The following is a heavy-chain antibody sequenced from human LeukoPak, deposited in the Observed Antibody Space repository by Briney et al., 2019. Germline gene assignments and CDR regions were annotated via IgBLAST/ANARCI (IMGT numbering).Heavy chain of an antibody. CDR2: INPSGGST. CDR1: GYTFTSYY. V-gene: IGHV1-46*01. CDR3: ARGGPLEYCGGDCYWRGLYFDY. D-gene: IGHD2-21*02. J-gene: IGHJ4*02. Sequence: GASVKVSCKASGYTFTSYYMHSVRQAPGQGREWMGIINPSGGSTSYAQKFQGRVTMTRDMSTSTVYMELSSLTSEQTAVYYCARGGPLEYCGGDCYWRGLYFDYWGQGTLVTVSS.